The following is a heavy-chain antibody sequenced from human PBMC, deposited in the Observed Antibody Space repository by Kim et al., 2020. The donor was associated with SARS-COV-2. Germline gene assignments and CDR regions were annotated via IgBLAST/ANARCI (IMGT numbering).Heavy chain of an antibody. Sequence: SETLSLTCTVSGASIGTTNYYWGWIRQSPGKGLEWIGTISYSWTTYYNPSFESRVTISIDTSRNQFSLKLSSVTAADTAVYYCARPPRGISRRTFDIWGQGTMVTVSS. J-gene: IGHJ3*02. D-gene: IGHD3-3*01. CDR1: GASIGTTNYY. V-gene: IGHV4-39*01. CDR3: ARPPRGISRRTFDI. CDR2: ISYSWTT.